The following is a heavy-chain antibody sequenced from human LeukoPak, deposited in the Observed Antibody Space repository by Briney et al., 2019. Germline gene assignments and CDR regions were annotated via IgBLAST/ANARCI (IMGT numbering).Heavy chain of an antibody. Sequence: SETLSLTCGVDGGSFSGYYWNWIRQPPGKGLEWIGEINHSGSTNYNPSLKRRATISVGTSQNQFSVRLNSVTAADTAVYYCARGRYLTTGGGAAAGFFDYWGQGTLVTVSS. D-gene: IGHD6-13*01. CDR3: ARGRYLTTGGGAAAGFFDY. J-gene: IGHJ4*02. V-gene: IGHV4-34*01. CDR2: INHSGST. CDR1: GGSFSGYY.